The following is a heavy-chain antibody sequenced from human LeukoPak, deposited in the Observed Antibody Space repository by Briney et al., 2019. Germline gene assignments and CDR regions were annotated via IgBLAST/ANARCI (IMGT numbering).Heavy chain of an antibody. CDR2: IYYSGST. J-gene: IGHJ4*02. D-gene: IGHD5-18*01. CDR1: GGSMSSYY. CDR3: ARDHRGYSYGLFDN. Sequence: SETLSLTCTVSGGSMSSYYWSWIRQPPGKGLEWNGSIYYSGSTNYNPSLKSRVTISVDTSKNQFSLRLSSVTAADTAVYYCARDHRGYSYGLFDNWGQGTLVTVSS. V-gene: IGHV4-59*01.